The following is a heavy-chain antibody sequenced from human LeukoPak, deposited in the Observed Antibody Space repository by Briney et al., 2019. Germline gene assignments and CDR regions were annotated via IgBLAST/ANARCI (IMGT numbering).Heavy chain of an antibody. J-gene: IGHJ4*02. D-gene: IGHD5-18*01. CDR1: GFTFSSYA. CDR3: AKDRGYSYGLFDY. CDR2: ISGSGGST. Sequence: GGSLRLSCAASGFTFSSYAMSWVRQAPGKGLEWVSAISGSGGSTYYADSVKGRFTISRDNSKNTLYLQMNIMRAEDTAVYYCAKDRGYSYGLFDYWGQGTLVTVSS. V-gene: IGHV3-23*01.